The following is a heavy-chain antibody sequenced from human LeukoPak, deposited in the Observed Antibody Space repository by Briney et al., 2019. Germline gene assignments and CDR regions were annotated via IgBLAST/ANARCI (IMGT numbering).Heavy chain of an antibody. CDR3: ARGSSSGWYVDY. CDR2: IYHSGST. J-gene: IGHJ4*02. D-gene: IGHD6-19*01. Sequence: SETLSLTCAVSGYSISSGYYWGWIRQPPGKGLEWIGSIYHSGSTYYNPSLKSRVTISVDTSKSQFSLKLSSVTAADTAVYYCARGSSSGWYVDYWGQGTLVTVSS. V-gene: IGHV4-38-2*01. CDR1: GYSISSGYY.